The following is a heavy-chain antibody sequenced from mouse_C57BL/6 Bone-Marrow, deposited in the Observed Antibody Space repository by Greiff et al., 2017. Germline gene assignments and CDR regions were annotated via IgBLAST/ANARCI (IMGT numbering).Heavy chain of an antibody. CDR1: GYTFTSYW. Sequence: QVQLQQSGAELVRPGTSVKLSCKASGYTFTSYWMHWVKQRPGQGLEWIGEIDPSDSYTNYNQKFKGKATLTADKSSSTAYMQLSSLTSEDSAVYYCARWVYYGYSDAMDYWGQGTSVTVSS. CDR3: ARWVYYGYSDAMDY. J-gene: IGHJ4*01. D-gene: IGHD2-3*01. V-gene: IGHV1-59*01. CDR2: IDPSDSYT.